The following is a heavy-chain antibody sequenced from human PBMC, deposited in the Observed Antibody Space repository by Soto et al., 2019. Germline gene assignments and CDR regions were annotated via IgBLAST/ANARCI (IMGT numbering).Heavy chain of an antibody. V-gene: IGHV1-18*04. CDR2: ISAYSGNT. J-gene: IGHJ4*02. CDR3: ARAATTFGVVTKIDF. Sequence: QVNLVQSGPEVKKRGASGRVSCRASGYRFTDYGVSWVRQAPGQGLEWMGWISAYSGNTHYAQKFQDRVTMTTDASTTTAYMVLRSLTSDDTAVYYCARAATTFGVVTKIDFLGQGALVTVSS. CDR1: GYRFTDYG. D-gene: IGHD3-3*01.